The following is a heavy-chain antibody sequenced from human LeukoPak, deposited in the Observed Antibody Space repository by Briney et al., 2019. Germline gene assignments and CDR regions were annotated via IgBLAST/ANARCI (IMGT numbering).Heavy chain of an antibody. CDR2: ISGSGAST. Sequence: GGSLRLSCAASGFTFSSYAMSWVRQAPGKGLEWVSAISGSGASTYYADSVKGRFTISRDNSKNTLYLQMNSLRAEDTAVYYCAVRYSYGSENFDYWGQGTLVTVSS. CDR1: GFTFSSYA. CDR3: AVRYSYGSENFDY. V-gene: IGHV3-23*01. D-gene: IGHD5-18*01. J-gene: IGHJ4*02.